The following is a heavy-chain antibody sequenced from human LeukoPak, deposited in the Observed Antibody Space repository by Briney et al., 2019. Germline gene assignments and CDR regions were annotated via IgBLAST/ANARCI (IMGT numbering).Heavy chain of an antibody. Sequence: PSETLSLTCGGSISSGVYYWSWIRPPPGKGLEWIGYISYTGSTCYNLSLKSRVSISLDTSKNQFSVRLSSVTAADTAVYYCARDKAAAGSRWFDPWGQGTLVTVSS. J-gene: IGHJ5*02. CDR1: GSISSGVYY. D-gene: IGHD6-13*01. CDR2: ISYTGST. V-gene: IGHV4-30-4*08. CDR3: ARDKAAAGSRWFDP.